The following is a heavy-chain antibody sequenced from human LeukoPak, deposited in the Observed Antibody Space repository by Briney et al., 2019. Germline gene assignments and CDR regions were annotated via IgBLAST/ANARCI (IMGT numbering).Heavy chain of an antibody. CDR3: ARGGGYGSPLGF. CDR2: TYSSGST. D-gene: IGHD5-18*01. J-gene: IGHJ4*02. V-gene: IGHV4-4*09. CDR1: GGSISSYY. Sequence: PSETLSLTCTVSGGSISSYYWSWIRQPPGKGLEWIGYTYSSGSTKYNPSLKSRVTISVDTSKNQFSLKLSSVTAADTAVYYCARGGGYGSPLGFWGQGTLVTVSS.